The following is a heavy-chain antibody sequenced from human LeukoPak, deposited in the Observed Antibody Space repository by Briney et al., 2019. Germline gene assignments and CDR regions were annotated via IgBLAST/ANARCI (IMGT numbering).Heavy chain of an antibody. V-gene: IGHV3-23*01. D-gene: IGHD6-13*01. CDR1: GFTFSSYD. Sequence: GGSLRLSCAASGFTFSSYDMSWVRQAPGKGLEWVSAISGSGGSTYYADSVKGRFTISRDNSKNTLYLQMNSLRAEDTAVYYGAKTNSSSVSSSWYMGWVGPWGQGTLVTVSP. J-gene: IGHJ5*02. CDR3: AKTNSSSVSSSWYMGWVGP. CDR2: ISGSGGST.